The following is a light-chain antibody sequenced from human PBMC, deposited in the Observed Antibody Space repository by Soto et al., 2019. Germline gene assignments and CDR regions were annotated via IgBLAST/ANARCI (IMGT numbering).Light chain of an antibody. CDR3: QQRYSTPWT. Sequence: DIQMTQSPSSLSASVGDRVTITCRASQSISSYLNWYQQKPGKAPKLLIYAASSLQSGVLSRFSGSGSGTDFTLTISSLQPEDFATYYCQQRYSTPWTFGQGNKVELK. V-gene: IGKV1-39*01. CDR2: AAS. J-gene: IGKJ1*01. CDR1: QSISSY.